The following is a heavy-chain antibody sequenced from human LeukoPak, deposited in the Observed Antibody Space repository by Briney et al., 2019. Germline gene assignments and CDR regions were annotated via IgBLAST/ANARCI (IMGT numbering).Heavy chain of an antibody. Sequence: SETLSLTCAVYGGSFSGHYWSSIRQPPANGLELIGEINHSRSTNYNPSLKSRVTISVDTSKNQFSLKLSSVTAADTAVYYCARGHYDYVWGSYRYLGLLIGFDYWGQGTLVTVSS. J-gene: IGHJ4*02. V-gene: IGHV4-34*01. CDR2: INHSRST. CDR3: ARGHYDYVWGSYRYLGLLIGFDY. D-gene: IGHD3-16*02. CDR1: GGSFSGHY.